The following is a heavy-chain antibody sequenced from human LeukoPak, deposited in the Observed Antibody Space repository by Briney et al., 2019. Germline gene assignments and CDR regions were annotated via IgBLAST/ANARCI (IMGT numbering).Heavy chain of an antibody. V-gene: IGHV1-46*01. D-gene: IGHD3-16*02. Sequence: ASVKVSCKASGYTFTTYYMHWVRQAPGQGVEWMAIINPTGGTTDYAQKFHGRITVTRDTSTSTVYMELTTLTSEDTAVYYCARDALSYDYSWGSYRHLGIDPWGQGTLVTVSS. J-gene: IGHJ5*02. CDR1: GYTFTTYY. CDR2: INPTGGTT. CDR3: ARDALSYDYSWGSYRHLGIDP.